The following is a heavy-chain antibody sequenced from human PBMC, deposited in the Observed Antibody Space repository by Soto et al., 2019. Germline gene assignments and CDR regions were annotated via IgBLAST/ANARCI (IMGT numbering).Heavy chain of an antibody. D-gene: IGHD3-3*01. CDR1: GFTFSSYA. V-gene: IGHV3-23*01. Sequence: EVQLLESGGGLVQPGGSLRLSCAASGFTFSSYAMSWVRQAPGKGLEWVSAISGSGGSTYYADSVKGRFTISRDNSKNTLYLQLNRTRAEDTAVFYCAKASAIFYYYYYMVVWGKGTTVTVSS. CDR3: AKASAIFYYYYYMVV. CDR2: ISGSGGST. J-gene: IGHJ6*03.